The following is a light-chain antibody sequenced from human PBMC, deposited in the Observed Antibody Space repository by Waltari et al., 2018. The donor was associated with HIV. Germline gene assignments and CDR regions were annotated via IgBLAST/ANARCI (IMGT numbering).Light chain of an antibody. CDR1: KLGDKY. V-gene: IGLV3-1*01. CDR2: QDA. CDR3: QAWDSNTVV. J-gene: IGLJ2*01. Sequence: SYELTQPPSVSVSPGQTASISCSGDKLGDKYASWYQQRPGQSPIVVIHQDAKRPSGIPERFSGANSGNTATLTVSGTQAMDEADYDCQAWDSNTVVFGGGTRLTVL.